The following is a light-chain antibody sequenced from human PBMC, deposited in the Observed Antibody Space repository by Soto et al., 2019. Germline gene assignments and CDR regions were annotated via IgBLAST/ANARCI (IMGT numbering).Light chain of an antibody. CDR1: QSVISY. CDR2: YAS. CDR3: QQHSNWHFAIT. J-gene: IGKJ4*02. V-gene: IGKV3-11*01. Sequence: EIVLTQSPVTLSLSPGERATLSCRASQSVISYLAWYQQKPGQAPRLLIYYASNRATGIPARFSGSGSGTDFSLTISSRQPADYAVYYCQQHSNWHFAITFGGGTKVEIK.